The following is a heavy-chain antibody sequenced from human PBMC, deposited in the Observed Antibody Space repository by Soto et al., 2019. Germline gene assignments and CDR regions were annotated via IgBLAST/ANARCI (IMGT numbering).Heavy chain of an antibody. CDR3: ARQSEYYYASGRAAPLYGMDV. CDR2: IYYSGST. J-gene: IGHJ6*04. D-gene: IGHD3-10*01. CDR1: GASISSISYY. Sequence: SETLSLTCTISGASISSISYYWGWIRQPPGKGLEWIGNIYYSGSTYYNPSLKSRVTISVDTSRNQFSLKLSSVTAADTAVYYCARQSEYYYASGRAAPLYGMDVWGKGTTVTVSS. V-gene: IGHV4-39*01.